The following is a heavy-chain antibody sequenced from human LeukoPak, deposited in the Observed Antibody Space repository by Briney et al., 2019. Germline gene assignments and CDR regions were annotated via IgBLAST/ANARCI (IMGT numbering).Heavy chain of an antibody. CDR3: TTGGAPALENWFDP. CDR1: GYTFTSYG. V-gene: IGHV1-18*01. CDR2: ISAYNGNT. Sequence: ASVKVSCKASGYTFTSYGISWVRQAPGQGLEWMGWISAYNGNTNYAQKLQGRVTMTEDTSTDTAYMELRSLRSEDTAVYYCTTGGAPALENWFDPWGQGTLVTVSS. J-gene: IGHJ5*02. D-gene: IGHD2-8*02.